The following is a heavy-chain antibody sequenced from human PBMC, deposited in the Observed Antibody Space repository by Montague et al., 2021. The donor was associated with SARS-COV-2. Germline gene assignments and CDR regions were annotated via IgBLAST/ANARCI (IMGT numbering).Heavy chain of an antibody. J-gene: IGHJ3*02. D-gene: IGHD3-22*01. CDR3: ARHGYYETYDAFDI. CDR2: IYYTGST. Sequence: SHSLSLIYTVPGGSISSSSYYWGWIRQPPGKGLERIGSIYYTGSTYYNPSLKSRVTISVDTSKNQFSLKLSSVTAADTAVYYCARHGYYETYDAFDIWGQGTMVTVSS. V-gene: IGHV4-39*01. CDR1: GGSISSSSYY.